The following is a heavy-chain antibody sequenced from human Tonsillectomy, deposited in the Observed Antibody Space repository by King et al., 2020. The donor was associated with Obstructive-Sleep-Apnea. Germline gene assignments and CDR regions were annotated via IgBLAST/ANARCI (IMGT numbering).Heavy chain of an antibody. CDR3: ARDDDSSGYYWTGDAFDI. V-gene: IGHV3-48*01. D-gene: IGHD3-22*01. CDR2: ISRSSCTF. J-gene: IGHJ3*02. Sequence: VQLVESGGGLVQPGGSLRLSCAASGFTFSSYSMNWVRQASGKGLEWGSYISRSSCTFYYVDSVKGRFTISRENAKNSLYLQMNSLRAEDTAVYYCARDDDSSGYYWTGDAFDIWGQGTMVTVSS. CDR1: GFTFSSYS.